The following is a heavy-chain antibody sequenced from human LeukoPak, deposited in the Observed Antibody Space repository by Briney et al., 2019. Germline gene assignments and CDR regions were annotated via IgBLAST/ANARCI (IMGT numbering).Heavy chain of an antibody. CDR2: ITWDGGRT. CDR1: GFTFDDYT. CDR3: AKGKNTGSYLSHVDY. J-gene: IGHJ4*02. D-gene: IGHD3-10*01. V-gene: IGHV3-43*01. Sequence: GGSLRLSCAASGFTFDDYTMHWVRQAPGKGLEWVSLITWDGGRTYYADSVKGRFTISRDNRKNSLYLQMNSLRTEDTALYYCAKGKNTGSYLSHVDYWGQGTLVTVSS.